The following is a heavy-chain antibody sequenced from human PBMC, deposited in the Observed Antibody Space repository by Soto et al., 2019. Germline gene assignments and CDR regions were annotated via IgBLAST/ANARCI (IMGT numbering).Heavy chain of an antibody. Sequence: QVQLVESGGGVVQPGRSLRLSCADSGFSFNTYGMHWVRQAPGKGLEWVAVISSDGSNKYYADSVKGRFTISRDNSKNTLYLQMDSLRGDDTAVYYCARGTSSSSGWYFEYWGQGTLVTVSS. D-gene: IGHD6-6*01. V-gene: IGHV3-30*03. J-gene: IGHJ4*02. CDR1: GFSFNTYG. CDR3: ARGTSSSSGWYFEY. CDR2: ISSDGSNK.